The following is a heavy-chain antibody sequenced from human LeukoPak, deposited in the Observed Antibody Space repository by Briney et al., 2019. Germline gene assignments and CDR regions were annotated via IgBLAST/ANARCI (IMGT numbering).Heavy chain of an antibody. CDR3: ARGGRSPPFDY. D-gene: IGHD3-16*01. V-gene: IGHV4-59*01. CDR1: GDPISSYY. Sequence: PSETLSLTCTVPGDPISSYYWTSIPQPPAKGLEWIGYIEYSGNTKYNPAVKSRVTISVDTSKNQFSLKLSSVTAADTAVYYCARGGRSPPFDYWGQGTLVTVSS. J-gene: IGHJ4*02. CDR2: IEYSGNT.